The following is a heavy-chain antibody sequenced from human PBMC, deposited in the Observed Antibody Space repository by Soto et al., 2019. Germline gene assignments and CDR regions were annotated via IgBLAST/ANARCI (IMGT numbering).Heavy chain of an antibody. J-gene: IGHJ6*02. Sequence: GGSLRLSCAASGFTFSSYAMSWVRQAPGKGLEWVSAISGSGGSTYCADSVKGRFTISRDNSKNTLYLQMNSLRAEDTAVYYCAKSNEAARPPYYYGMDVWGQGTTVTVSS. CDR2: ISGSGGST. D-gene: IGHD6-6*01. CDR1: GFTFSSYA. V-gene: IGHV3-23*01. CDR3: AKSNEAARPPYYYGMDV.